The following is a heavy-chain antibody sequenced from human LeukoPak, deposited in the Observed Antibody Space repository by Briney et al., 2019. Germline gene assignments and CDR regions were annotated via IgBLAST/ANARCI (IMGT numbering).Heavy chain of an antibody. CDR1: GGSVSDYY. CDR3: ATRKLGNDY. Sequence: SGTLSLTCTVSGGSVSDYYWSWIRQSPGKGLEWFGYIYYTETSYNPSLKSRVTISADTSKNQFSLKLYSVTAADTAVYYCATRKLGNDYWGQGTLVTVSS. J-gene: IGHJ4*02. V-gene: IGHV4-59*02. D-gene: IGHD7-27*01. CDR2: IYYTET.